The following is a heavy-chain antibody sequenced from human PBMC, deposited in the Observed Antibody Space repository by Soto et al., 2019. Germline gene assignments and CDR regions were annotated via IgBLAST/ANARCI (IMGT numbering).Heavy chain of an antibody. CDR2: IYYSGST. Sequence: PXETLSVTCTVSGVSISSSRYYWGCIRQPPGKGLEWIGSIYYSGSTYYNPSLKSPVSMSVDTSKNQFSLRLSSVTAADTAVYFCARHTYSGGWHEFEPWGPGILVTVSS. V-gene: IGHV4-39*01. J-gene: IGHJ5*02. CDR1: GVSISSSRYY. D-gene: IGHD6-19*01. CDR3: ARHTYSGGWHEFEP.